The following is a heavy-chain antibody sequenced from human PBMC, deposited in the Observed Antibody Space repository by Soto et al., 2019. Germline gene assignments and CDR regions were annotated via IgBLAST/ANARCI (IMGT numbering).Heavy chain of an antibody. CDR3: AATCDGYSYGDGVYYFDY. Sequence: QVQLVESGGGVVQPGRSLRLSCAASGFTFSSYGMHWVRQAPGKGLEWVAVISYDGSNKYYADSVKGRFTISRDNSKNTLYLQMNSLRAEDTAVYYCAATCDGYSYGDGVYYFDYWGQGTLVTVSS. D-gene: IGHD5-18*01. V-gene: IGHV3-30*03. CDR1: GFTFSSYG. CDR2: ISYDGSNK. J-gene: IGHJ4*02.